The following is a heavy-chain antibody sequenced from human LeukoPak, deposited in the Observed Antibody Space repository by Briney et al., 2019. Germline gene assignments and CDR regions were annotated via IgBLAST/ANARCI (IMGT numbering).Heavy chain of an antibody. V-gene: IGHV4-59*08. Sequence: SETLSLTCTVSGGSISSYYWSWIRQPPGKGLEWIGYIYYSGSTNYNPSLKSRVTISVDTSKNQFSLKLSSVTAAGTAVYYCARTLMITFGGVIFTGWGQGTLVTVSS. J-gene: IGHJ4*02. D-gene: IGHD3-16*02. CDR3: ARTLMITFGGVIFTG. CDR2: IYYSGST. CDR1: GGSISSYY.